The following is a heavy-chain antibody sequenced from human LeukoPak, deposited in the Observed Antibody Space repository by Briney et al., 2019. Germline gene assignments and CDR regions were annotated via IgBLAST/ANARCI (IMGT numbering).Heavy chain of an antibody. D-gene: IGHD3-10*01. V-gene: IGHV3-48*04. CDR2: ISSSSSTI. Sequence: GGSLRLSCAASGFTFSSYSMNWVRQAPGKGLESVSYISSSSSTIYYADSVKGRFTISRDNAKNSLYLQMNSLRAEDTAVYYCARDKRFGENDYYYGMDVRGQGTTVTVSS. CDR1: GFTFSSYS. CDR3: ARDKRFGENDYYYGMDV. J-gene: IGHJ6*02.